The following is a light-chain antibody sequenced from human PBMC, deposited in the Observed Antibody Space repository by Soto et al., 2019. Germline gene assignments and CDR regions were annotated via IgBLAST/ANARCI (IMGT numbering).Light chain of an antibody. CDR3: SSYTSTNKMV. J-gene: IGLJ2*01. CDR1: SSDVGGYNY. CDR2: DVS. Sequence: QSALTQPASVSGSPGQSITISCTGTSSDVGGYNYVSWYQQHPGKAPKLMIYDVSNRPSGVSNRFSGSKSGNTASLTISGLQAEDEADYYCSSYTSTNKMVFGGGTKLTVL. V-gene: IGLV2-14*03.